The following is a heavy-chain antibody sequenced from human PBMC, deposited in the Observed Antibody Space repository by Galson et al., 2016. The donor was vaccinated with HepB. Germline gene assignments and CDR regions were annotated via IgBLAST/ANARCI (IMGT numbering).Heavy chain of an antibody. Sequence: SETLSLTCTFSGGSASGSPYYWGWIRQPPEKGLEWIGIIYYSGSTYYNLSLRSRVTVSVDKSKNQISLKLTSVTAADTAVYYCATTDSWSSSSHFDFWGQGTLVTVSS. CDR2: IYYSGST. CDR1: GGSASGSPYY. J-gene: IGHJ4*02. V-gene: IGHV4-39*07. D-gene: IGHD6-6*01. CDR3: ATTDSWSSSSHFDF.